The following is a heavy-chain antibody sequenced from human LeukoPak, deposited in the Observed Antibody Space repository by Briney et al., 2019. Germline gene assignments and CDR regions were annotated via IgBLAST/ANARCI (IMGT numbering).Heavy chain of an antibody. Sequence: GRSLRLSCAASGFTFSSYAMHWVRQAPGKGLEWVAVISYDGSNKYYADSVKGRFTISRDNPKNTLYLQMNSLRAEDTAVYYCARDRSEYSSSPGHYWGQGTLVTVSS. CDR1: GFTFSSYA. CDR2: ISYDGSNK. D-gene: IGHD6-6*01. V-gene: IGHV3-30*04. CDR3: ARDRSEYSSSPGHY. J-gene: IGHJ4*02.